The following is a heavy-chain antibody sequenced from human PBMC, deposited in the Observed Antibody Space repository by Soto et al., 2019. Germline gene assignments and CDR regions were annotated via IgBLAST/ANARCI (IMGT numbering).Heavy chain of an antibody. V-gene: IGHV3-66*01. CDR3: AREPSIAAAGKEHWFDP. Sequence: GGSLRLSCAASGFTVSSNYMSWVRQAPGKGLEWVSVIYSGGSTYYADSVKGRFTISRDNSKNTLYLQMNSLRAEDTAVYYCAREPSIAAAGKEHWFDPWGQGTLVTVSS. CDR2: IYSGGST. J-gene: IGHJ5*02. CDR1: GFTVSSNY. D-gene: IGHD6-13*01.